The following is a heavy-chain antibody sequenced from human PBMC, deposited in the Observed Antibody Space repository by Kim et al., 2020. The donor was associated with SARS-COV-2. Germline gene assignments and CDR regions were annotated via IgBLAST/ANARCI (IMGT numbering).Heavy chain of an antibody. V-gene: IGHV1-69*13. CDR2: IIPIFGTA. J-gene: IGHJ6*02. CDR1: GGTFSSYA. Sequence: SVKVSCKASGGTFSSYAISWVRQAPGQGLEWMGGIIPIFGTANYAQKFQGRVTITADESTSTAYMELSSLRSEDTAVYYCARGFSKALPKLREIAAAGTFIYYYYGMDVWGQGTTVTVSS. D-gene: IGHD6-13*01. CDR3: ARGFSKALPKLREIAAAGTFIYYYYGMDV.